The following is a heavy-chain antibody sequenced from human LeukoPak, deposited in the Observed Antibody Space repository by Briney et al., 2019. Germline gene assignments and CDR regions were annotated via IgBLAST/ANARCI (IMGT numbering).Heavy chain of an antibody. CDR1: GGSISSYY. Sequence: SETLSLTCTVSGGSISSYYWSWIRQPAGKGREWIGRIYTSGSTNYNPSLKSRVTMSVDTSKNQFSLKLSSVTAADTAVYYCARGGGWLQLRAFDIWGQGTMVTVSS. CDR2: IYTSGST. CDR3: ARGGGWLQLRAFDI. J-gene: IGHJ3*02. V-gene: IGHV4-4*07. D-gene: IGHD5-24*01.